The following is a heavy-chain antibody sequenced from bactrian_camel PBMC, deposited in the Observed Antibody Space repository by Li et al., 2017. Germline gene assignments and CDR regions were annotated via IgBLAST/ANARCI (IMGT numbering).Heavy chain of an antibody. V-gene: IGHV3S6*01. CDR1: GFTFSSLF. CDR2: FYSDGIQT. Sequence: HVQLVESGGGLVQPGGSLRLSCVASGFTFSSLFMNWVRQAPGKGLEWVSSFYSDGIQTYYADSVKGRFTISQVNAKNTVYLQMNSLKPDDTAMYYSAAARSGSGGYCCTLWREGRGFGYWGQGTQVTVS. J-gene: IGHJ6*01. CDR3: AAARSGSGGYCCTLWREGRGFGY. D-gene: IGHD2*01.